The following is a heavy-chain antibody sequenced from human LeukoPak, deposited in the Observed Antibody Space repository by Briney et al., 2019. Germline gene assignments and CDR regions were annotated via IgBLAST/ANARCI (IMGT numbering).Heavy chain of an antibody. Sequence: PSETLSLTRTVSGGSISSYYWSWIRQPPGKGLEWIGYIYYSGSTNYNPSLKSRVTISVDTSKNQFSLKLSSVTAADTAVYYCARLTVAGTYVGPWFDYWGQGTLVTVSS. V-gene: IGHV4-59*01. CDR2: IYYSGST. CDR3: ARLTVAGTYVGPWFDY. D-gene: IGHD6-19*01. CDR1: GGSISSYY. J-gene: IGHJ4*02.